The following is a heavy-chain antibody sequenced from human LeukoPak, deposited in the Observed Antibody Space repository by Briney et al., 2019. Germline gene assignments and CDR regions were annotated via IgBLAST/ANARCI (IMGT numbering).Heavy chain of an antibody. J-gene: IGHJ5*02. CDR3: AREVDFGVVPNWFDP. Sequence: SETLSLTCTVSGGSISSGSYYWSWIRQPAGKGLEWIGRIYISGSTNYNPSLKSRVTISVDTSKNQFSLKLSSVTAADTAVYYCAREVDFGVVPNWFDPWGQGTLVTVSS. D-gene: IGHD3-3*01. V-gene: IGHV4-61*02. CDR1: GGSISSGSYY. CDR2: IYISGST.